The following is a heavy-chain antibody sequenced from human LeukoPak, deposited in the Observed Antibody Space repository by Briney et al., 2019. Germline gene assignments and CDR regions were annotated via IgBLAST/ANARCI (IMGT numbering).Heavy chain of an antibody. J-gene: IGHJ4*02. CDR3: ARSTVVTPYYFDY. CDR2: INPNSGGT. CDR1: GYTFTSYG. V-gene: IGHV1-2*02. D-gene: IGHD4-23*01. Sequence: ASVKVSCKASGYTFTSYGISWVRQAPGQGLEWMGWINPNSGGTNYAQKFQGRVTMTRDTSISTAYMELSRLRSDDTAVYYCARSTVVTPYYFDYWGQGTLVTVSS.